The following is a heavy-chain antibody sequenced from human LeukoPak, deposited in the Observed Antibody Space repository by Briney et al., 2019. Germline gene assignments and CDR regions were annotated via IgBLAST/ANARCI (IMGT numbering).Heavy chain of an antibody. CDR1: GFTFSSYG. Sequence: GGSLRLSCAASGFTFSSYGMHWVRQAPGKGLEWVAVIWYDGSNKYYADSVKGRFTISRDNSKNTLYLQMNSLRAEDTAVYYCARTHDSSSWKKTYCFDYWGQGTLVTVSS. J-gene: IGHJ4*02. CDR2: IWYDGSNK. D-gene: IGHD6-13*01. V-gene: IGHV3-33*01. CDR3: ARTHDSSSWKKTYCFDY.